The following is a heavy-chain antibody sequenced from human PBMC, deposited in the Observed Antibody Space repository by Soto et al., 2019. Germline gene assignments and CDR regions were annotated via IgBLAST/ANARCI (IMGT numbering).Heavy chain of an antibody. CDR1: GGTFSSYA. D-gene: IGHD2-21*01. CDR3: ARDAGGDSNVNWYDP. V-gene: IGHV1-69*13. J-gene: IGHJ5*02. Sequence: ASVKVSCKASGGTFSSYAISWVRQAPGQGLEWMGGIIPIFGTANYAQKFQGRVTITADESTSTAYMELSSLRSEDTAVYYCARDAGGDSNVNWYDPWSQGTLVTVSS. CDR2: IIPIFGTA.